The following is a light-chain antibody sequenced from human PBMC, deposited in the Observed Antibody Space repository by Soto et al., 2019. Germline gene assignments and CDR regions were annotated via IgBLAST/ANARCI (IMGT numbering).Light chain of an antibody. Sequence: EIGLRRSPGTLFLPPGERPTLPSRPSRSVRSSYLAWYRQKPGQAPRLLIYGASSRATGIPDRFSGSGSGTDFTLTISRLEPEDFAVYYCQQYGSSPLTFGGGTKVEIK. V-gene: IGKV3-20*01. CDR1: RSVRSSY. J-gene: IGKJ4*01. CDR2: GAS. CDR3: QQYGSSPLT.